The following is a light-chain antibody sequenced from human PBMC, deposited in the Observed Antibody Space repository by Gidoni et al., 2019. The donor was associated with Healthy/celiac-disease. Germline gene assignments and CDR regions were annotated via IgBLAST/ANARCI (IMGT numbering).Light chain of an antibody. CDR1: QSIISY. Sequence: DILMTQSPSSLSASVGDSGTITCRSSQSIISYLNWYQQKPGKAPKLLIYAASIWQSGVPSRFSGSGSGTDFTLTISSLQAEDLATYYCQQSYSTPWTFGQGTKVEIK. CDR2: AAS. V-gene: IGKV1-39*01. CDR3: QQSYSTPWT. J-gene: IGKJ1*01.